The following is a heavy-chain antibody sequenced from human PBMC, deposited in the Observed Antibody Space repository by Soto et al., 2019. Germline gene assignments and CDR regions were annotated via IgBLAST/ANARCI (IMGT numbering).Heavy chain of an antibody. CDR1: GFTFSSYA. Sequence: PGGSXRLSCAASGFTFSSYAMSWVRQAPGKGLEWVSAISGSGGSTYYADSVKGRFTISRDNSKNTLYLQMNSLRAEDTAVYYCAKVRGPAVAGQRYDYWGQGTLVTVSS. D-gene: IGHD6-19*01. J-gene: IGHJ4*02. CDR3: AKVRGPAVAGQRYDY. V-gene: IGHV3-23*01. CDR2: ISGSGGST.